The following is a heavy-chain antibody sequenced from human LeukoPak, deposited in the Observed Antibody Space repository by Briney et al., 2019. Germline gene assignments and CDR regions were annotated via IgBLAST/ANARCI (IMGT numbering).Heavy chain of an antibody. CDR3: ARNRYSGSLGFDY. V-gene: IGHV3-48*03. CDR1: GFTFSSYE. Sequence: GGSLRLSCAASGFTFSSYEMNWVRQAPGKGLEWVSYISSSGSTIYYGDSVKGRFTISRDNAKNSLYLQMNSLRAEDKAVYYCARNRYSGSLGFDYWGQGTLVTVSS. J-gene: IGHJ4*02. D-gene: IGHD1-26*01. CDR2: ISSSGSTI.